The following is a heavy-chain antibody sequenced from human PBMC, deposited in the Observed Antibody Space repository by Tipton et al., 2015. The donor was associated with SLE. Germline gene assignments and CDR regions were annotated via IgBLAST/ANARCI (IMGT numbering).Heavy chain of an antibody. J-gene: IGHJ4*02. Sequence: SLRLSCAASGFTFSSYEMNWVRQAPGKGLEWVAFIRYDGSNKYYADSVKGRFTISRDNSKNTLYLQMNSLRAEDTAVYYCAKVRSSSPGFDYWGQGTLVTVSS. CDR2: IRYDGSNK. CDR3: AKVRSSSPGFDY. D-gene: IGHD6-6*01. CDR1: GFTFSSYE. V-gene: IGHV3-30*02.